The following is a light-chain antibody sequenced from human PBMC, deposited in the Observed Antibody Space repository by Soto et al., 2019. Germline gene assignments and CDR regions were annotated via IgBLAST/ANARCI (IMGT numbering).Light chain of an antibody. V-gene: IGLV1-40*01. CDR3: PSYDSRPPVV. Sequence: QSVLTQPPSVSGAPGQRVTISCTGSSSNIGAGYDVHWYQQLPGTAPKLLIYGNSNRPSGVPDRFSGSKSGTSASLAITGLQAEDEADYYCPSYDSRPPVVFGGGTKLTVL. CDR1: SSNIGAGYD. CDR2: GNS. J-gene: IGLJ2*01.